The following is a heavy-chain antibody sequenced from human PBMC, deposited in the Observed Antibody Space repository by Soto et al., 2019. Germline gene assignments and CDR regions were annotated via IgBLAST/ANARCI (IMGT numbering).Heavy chain of an antibody. V-gene: IGHV1-18*04. CDR3: ARAPPSSSSAGCSFY. CDR1: GYTFSSYG. J-gene: IGHJ4*02. Sequence: QVQLVQSGAAVKKPGASVKVSCKASGYTFSSYGINGVRQAPGQGPEWMGWVSPNNGNTNYAQKLQGRVTMTTDTSTSPAYMELKSLRSDDTALSFCARAPPSSSSAGCSFYWGQVTLVTVSS. D-gene: IGHD6-6*01. CDR2: VSPNNGNT.